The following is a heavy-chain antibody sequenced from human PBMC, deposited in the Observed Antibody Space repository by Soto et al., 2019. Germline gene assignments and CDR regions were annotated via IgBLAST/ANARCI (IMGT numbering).Heavy chain of an antibody. CDR2: IIPIFGTA. CDR3: ARVGQGAFDI. Sequence: ASVKVSCKASGGTFSSYAISWVRQAPGQGLEWMGGIIPIFGTANYAQKFQGRVTITADESTSTAYMELSSLRSEDTAVYYCARVGQGAFDIWGQGTMVTVSS. J-gene: IGHJ3*02. CDR1: GGTFSSYA. V-gene: IGHV1-69*13.